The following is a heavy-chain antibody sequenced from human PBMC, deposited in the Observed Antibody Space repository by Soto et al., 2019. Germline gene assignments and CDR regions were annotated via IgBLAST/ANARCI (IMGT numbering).Heavy chain of an antibody. CDR2: ISSSSSSTI. CDR1: GFTFSSYS. CDR3: ARDLELLWFREFPRFNY. D-gene: IGHD3-10*01. Sequence: PGGSLRLSCAASGFTFSSYSMNWVRQAPGKGLEWVSYISSSSSSTIYYADSVKGRFTISRDNAKNSLYLQMNSLRDEDTAVYYCARDLELLWFREFPRFNYWGQGTLVTVS. J-gene: IGHJ4*02. V-gene: IGHV3-48*02.